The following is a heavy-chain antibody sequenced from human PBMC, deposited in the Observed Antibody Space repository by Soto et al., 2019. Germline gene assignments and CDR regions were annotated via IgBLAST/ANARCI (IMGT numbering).Heavy chain of an antibody. CDR2: IYHSGTT. D-gene: IGHD2-2*03. CDR1: GGSISSGTYS. Sequence: PSETLSLTCAVSGGSISSGTYSWTWIRQPPGKGLERIGYIYHSGTTYYNPSLKGRVTISIDRSKIQFSLKLSSVTAADTSVFYCARAGDCSSASCYDYFDYWGQGTLVTVSS. CDR3: ARAGDCSSASCYDYFDY. J-gene: IGHJ4*02. V-gene: IGHV4-30-2*01.